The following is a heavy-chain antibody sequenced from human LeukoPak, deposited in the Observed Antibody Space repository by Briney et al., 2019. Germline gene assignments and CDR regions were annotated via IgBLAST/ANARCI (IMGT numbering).Heavy chain of an antibody. CDR3: AKDIAGYCSGGSCYPTFDY. CDR2: IKQDGGEI. D-gene: IGHD2-15*01. J-gene: IGHJ4*02. V-gene: IGHV3-7*03. Sequence: PGGSLRLSCVVSGFTFSSYWMSWVRQAPGKGLEWVANIKQDGGEIYYVDSVKGRFTISRDNAKNSLYLQMNSLRAEDTALYYCAKDIAGYCSGGSCYPTFDYWGQGTLVTVSS. CDR1: GFTFSSYW.